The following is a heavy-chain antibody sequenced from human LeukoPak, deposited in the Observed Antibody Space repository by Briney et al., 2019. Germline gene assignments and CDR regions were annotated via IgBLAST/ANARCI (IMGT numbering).Heavy chain of an antibody. CDR3: TRRTGAGSYYFDF. CDR2: IRSKANSYAT. Sequence: PGGSLRLSCAASGFTFSGSAMHWVRQASGKGPEWVGRIRSKANSYATAYAASVKGRFTISRDGSKNTAYLQMNSLKTEDTAVYYCTRRTGAGSYYFDFWGQGTLVTVSS. V-gene: IGHV3-73*01. D-gene: IGHD6-25*01. CDR1: GFTFSGSA. J-gene: IGHJ4*02.